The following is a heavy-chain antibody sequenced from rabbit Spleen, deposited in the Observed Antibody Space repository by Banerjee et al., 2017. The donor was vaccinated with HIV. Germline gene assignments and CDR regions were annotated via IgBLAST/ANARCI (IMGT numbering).Heavy chain of an antibody. CDR3: ARAYSNDFYYDL. CDR1: GFPFSNKAV. D-gene: IGHD6-1*01. J-gene: IGHJ4*01. CDR2: IYAGSSGST. V-gene: IGHV1S45*01. Sequence: QEQLVESGGGLVQPGGSLKLSRKASGFPFSNKAVMCWVRQAPGKGLEWIACIYAGSSGSTYYASWAKGRFTISKTSSTTVTLQVTSLTAADTATYFCARAYSNDFYYDLWGPGTLVTVS.